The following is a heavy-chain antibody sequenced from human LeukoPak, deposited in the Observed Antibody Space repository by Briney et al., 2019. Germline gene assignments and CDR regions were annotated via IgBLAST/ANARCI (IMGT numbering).Heavy chain of an antibody. CDR3: ARTHPLRFLEWLSPDTNWFDP. D-gene: IGHD3-3*01. Sequence: SETLSLTCAVYGGSFSGYYWSWIRQPPGKELEWLGEINHSGSTNYNPSLKSRVTISVDTSKNQFSLKLSSVTAADTAVYYCARTHPLRFLEWLSPDTNWFDPWGQGTLVTVSS. CDR2: INHSGST. V-gene: IGHV4-34*01. CDR1: GGSFSGYY. J-gene: IGHJ5*02.